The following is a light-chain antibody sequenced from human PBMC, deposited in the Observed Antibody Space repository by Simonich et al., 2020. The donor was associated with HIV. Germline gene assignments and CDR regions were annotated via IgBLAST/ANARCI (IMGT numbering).Light chain of an antibody. CDR3: QSYDSSSHWV. Sequence: FMLTQPHSVSESPGKTVTISCTRSSGNIASNYVQCYQQRPGSAPTTVIYEDNQRPSGVPERFSGSIDSSSNSASLTISGLKTEDEADYYCQSYDSSSHWVFGGGTKLTVL. CDR2: EDN. V-gene: IGLV6-57*03. CDR1: SGNIASNY. J-gene: IGLJ3*02.